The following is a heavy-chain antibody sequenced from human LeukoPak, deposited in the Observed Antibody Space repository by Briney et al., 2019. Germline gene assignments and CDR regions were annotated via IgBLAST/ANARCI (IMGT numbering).Heavy chain of an antibody. CDR2: IYYSGST. D-gene: IGHD4-17*01. Sequence: KSSETLSLTCTVSGGSISSYYWSWIPHPPGKGLEWIGYIYYSGSTNYNPSLKSRVTISVDTSKNQFSLKLSSVTAADTAVYYCARARYGGRFDYWGQGTLVTVSS. CDR1: GGSISSYY. J-gene: IGHJ4*02. V-gene: IGHV4-59*01. CDR3: ARARYGGRFDY.